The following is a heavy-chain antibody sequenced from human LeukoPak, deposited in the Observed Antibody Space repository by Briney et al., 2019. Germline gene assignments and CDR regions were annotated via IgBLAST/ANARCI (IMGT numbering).Heavy chain of an antibody. Sequence: SETLSLTCTVSGGSISSGSYYWSWIRQPAGKGLEWIGRIYTSGSTNYNPSLKSRVTISVDTSKNQFSLKLSSVTAADTAVYYCARVIYRDYVETFDYWGQGTLVTVSS. J-gene: IGHJ4*02. CDR1: GGSISSGSYY. CDR3: ARVIYRDYVETFDY. CDR2: IYTSGST. D-gene: IGHD4-17*01. V-gene: IGHV4-61*02.